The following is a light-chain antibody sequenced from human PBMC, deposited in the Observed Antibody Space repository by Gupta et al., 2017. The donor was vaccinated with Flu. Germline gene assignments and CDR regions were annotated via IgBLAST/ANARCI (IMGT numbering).Light chain of an antibody. V-gene: IGLV2-14*01. J-gene: IGLJ3*02. CDR3: SADTSSSTLV. Sequence: QSALTQPASVSGSPGQSITISCTGTSSDVGGYNYVSWYQQHPGKAPNLMIYEVSNRPAGVATRFSGSKSGNTASLTISGPQEEDEADYYCSADTSSSTLVFGGGTKLTVL. CDR2: EVS. CDR1: SSDVGGYNY.